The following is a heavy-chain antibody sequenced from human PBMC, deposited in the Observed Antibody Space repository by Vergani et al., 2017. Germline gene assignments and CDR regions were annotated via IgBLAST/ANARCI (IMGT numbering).Heavy chain of an antibody. Sequence: QLQLQESGPGLVKPSETLSLTCTVSGGSISSSSYYWGWIRQPPGKGLEWIGSIYYSGSTYYNPSLKSRVTISVDTSKNQFSLKLSSVTAADTAVYYCASPLAAPKIPGAFDIWGQGTTVTVSS. CDR3: ASPLAAPKIPGAFDI. J-gene: IGHJ3*02. D-gene: IGHD2-15*01. CDR2: IYYSGST. V-gene: IGHV4-39*01. CDR1: GGSISSSSYY.